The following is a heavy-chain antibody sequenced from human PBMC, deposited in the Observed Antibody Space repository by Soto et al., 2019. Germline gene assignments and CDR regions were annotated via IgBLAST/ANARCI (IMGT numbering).Heavy chain of an antibody. CDR1: GFTFSNYG. CDR2: ISYDGSNK. D-gene: IGHD6-13*01. V-gene: IGHV3-30*18. Sequence: PGGSLRLSCAASGFTFSNYGMHWVRQAPGKGLEWVAVISYDGSNKQYADSVKGRFIISRDNSKNTLYLQMSSLRAEDTAVYYCAQSPGYSSSWYDYWGPGTLATVSS. J-gene: IGHJ4*02. CDR3: AQSPGYSSSWYDY.